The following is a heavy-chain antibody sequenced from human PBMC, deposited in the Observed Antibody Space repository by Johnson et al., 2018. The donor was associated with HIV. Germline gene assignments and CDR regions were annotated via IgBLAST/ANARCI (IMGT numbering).Heavy chain of an antibody. D-gene: IGHD6-13*01. CDR1: GFTFSTYG. CDR2: ISFAGGNK. V-gene: IGHV3-30*18. CDR3: AKGGVEYSSTWFDAFDI. J-gene: IGHJ3*02. Sequence: QVQLVESGGGVVQPGRSLRLSCTASGFTFSTYGIHWVRQAPGKGLEGVAVISFAGGNKYYSDSVKGRFTISRDNSKNTLYLQMNRLRAEDTAVYYCAKGGVEYSSTWFDAFDIWGPGTMVTVSS.